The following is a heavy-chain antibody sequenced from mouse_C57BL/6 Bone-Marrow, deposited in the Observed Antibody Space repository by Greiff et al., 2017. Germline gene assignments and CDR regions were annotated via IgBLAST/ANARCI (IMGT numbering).Heavy chain of an antibody. J-gene: IGHJ1*03. D-gene: IGHD1-1*01. Sequence: QVQLQQSGAELVKPGASVKLSCKASGYTFTEYTIHWVKQRSGQGLEWIGWFYPGSGSIKYNEKFKDKATLTADKSSSTVYMELSRLTSEDSAVYFCARHEEHGTTVVPPWYFDVWGTGTTVTVSS. V-gene: IGHV1-62-2*01. CDR3: ARHEEHGTTVVPPWYFDV. CDR1: GYTFTEYT. CDR2: FYPGSGSI.